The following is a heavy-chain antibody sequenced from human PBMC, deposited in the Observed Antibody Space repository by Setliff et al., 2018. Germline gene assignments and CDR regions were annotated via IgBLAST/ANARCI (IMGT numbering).Heavy chain of an antibody. CDR1: GNRFTDYN. V-gene: IGHV1-2*02. J-gene: IGHJ5*02. CDR2: INPNSGDT. CDR3: VRSGKFGMRFWFDQ. D-gene: IGHD1-26*01. Sequence: ASAKVSCKASGNRFTDYNLHWVRQAPGQGLEWMGWINPNSGDTHSAQKFQGRVTMTRDTSINTAYMELSSLTSDDTAFYYCVRSGKFGMRFWFDQWGQGTLVTVSS.